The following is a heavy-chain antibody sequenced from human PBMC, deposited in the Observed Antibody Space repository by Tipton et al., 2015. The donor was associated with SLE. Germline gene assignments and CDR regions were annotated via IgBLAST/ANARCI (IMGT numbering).Heavy chain of an antibody. CDR3: ASVMITFGGVIGDAFDI. D-gene: IGHD3-16*02. CDR2: IYYSGST. J-gene: IGHJ3*02. CDR1: GGSISSHY. Sequence: LRLSCTVSGGSISSHYWSWIRQPPEKGLEWIGYIYYSGSTNYNPSLKSRVTISVDTSKNQFSLKLSSVTAADTAVYYCASVMITFGGVIGDAFDIWGQGTMVTGSS. V-gene: IGHV4-59*11.